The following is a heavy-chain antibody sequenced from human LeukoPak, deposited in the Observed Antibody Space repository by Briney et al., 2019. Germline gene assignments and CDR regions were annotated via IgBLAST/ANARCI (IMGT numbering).Heavy chain of an antibody. V-gene: IGHV3-30*02. CDR1: GFTFSSYG. J-gene: IGHJ4*02. CDR3: ANAWGSTAHFDY. Sequence: GGSLRLSCAASGFTFSSYGMHWVRQAPGKGLEWVAFIRCDGSNKYYADSVKGRFTISRGNSKNTLYLQMNSLRAEDTAVYYCANAWGSTAHFDYWGQGTLVTVSS. CDR2: IRCDGSNK. D-gene: IGHD4-17*01.